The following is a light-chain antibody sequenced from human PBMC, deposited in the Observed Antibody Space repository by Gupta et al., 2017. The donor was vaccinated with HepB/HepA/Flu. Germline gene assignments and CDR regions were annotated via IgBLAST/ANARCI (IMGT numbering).Light chain of an antibody. CDR1: SSNIGRNT. V-gene: IGLV1-44*01. CDR2: SNN. J-gene: IGLJ3*02. Sequence: QSVLTQPPSTSGNPGQSVTISWSGSSSNIGRNTVNWYQQLPGTAPKLLIYSNNQRPSGVPDRFSGSKSGTSASLASSGLQSEDEADYYCAAWDDSLNGWVFGGGTKLTVL. CDR3: AAWDDSLNGWV.